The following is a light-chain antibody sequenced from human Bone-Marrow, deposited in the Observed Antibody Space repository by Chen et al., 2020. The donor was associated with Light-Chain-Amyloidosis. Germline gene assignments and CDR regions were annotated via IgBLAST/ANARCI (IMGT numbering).Light chain of an antibody. CDR2: RDT. V-gene: IGLV3-25*03. J-gene: IGLJ2*01. CDR1: DLPTKY. CDR3: QSADSSGTYEVI. Sequence: SYELTQPPSVSVSPGQTARITCSGDDLPTKYAYWYQQKPGQAPVLVIHRDTERPSGISERFSGSISGTTATFTISGVQAEDEADYHCQSADSSGTYEVIFGGGTKLTVL.